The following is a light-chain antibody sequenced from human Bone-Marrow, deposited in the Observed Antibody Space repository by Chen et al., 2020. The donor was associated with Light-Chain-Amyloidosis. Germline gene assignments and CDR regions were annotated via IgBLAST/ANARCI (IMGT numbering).Light chain of an antibody. V-gene: IGLV4-69*01. CDR3: QTWGSGFHVL. CDR2: VNQDGTH. J-gene: IGLJ2*01. Sequence: QLVLTQSPSASASLGASVKLPCILRSGHRTYPIAWHQRQPGKGPRYLMLVNQDGTHTKGDGIPDRFSGSSSGAERYLTISSLRSEDEADYYCQTWGSGFHVLFGGGTRLSVL. CDR1: SGHRTYP.